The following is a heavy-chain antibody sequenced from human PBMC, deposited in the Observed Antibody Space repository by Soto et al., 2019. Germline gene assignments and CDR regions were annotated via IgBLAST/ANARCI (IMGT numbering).Heavy chain of an antibody. CDR1: GGPISSGGYS. CDR2: IYHSGST. CDR3: ASTYYYDSSGYFHAFDI. Sequence: KPSETLSLTCAVSGGPISSGGYSWSWIRQPPGKGLEWIGYIYHSGSTYYNPSLKSRVTISVDRSKNQFSLKLSSVTAADTAVYYCASTYYYDSSGYFHAFDIWGQGTMVTVSS. D-gene: IGHD3-22*01. V-gene: IGHV4-30-2*01. J-gene: IGHJ3*02.